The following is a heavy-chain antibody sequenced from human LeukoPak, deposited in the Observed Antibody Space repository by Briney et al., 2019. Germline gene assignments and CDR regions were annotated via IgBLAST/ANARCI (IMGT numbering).Heavy chain of an antibody. D-gene: IGHD1-26*01. J-gene: IGHJ4*02. CDR1: GFTFSSYW. Sequence: GRSLRLSCAASGFTFSSYWMHWVRQAPGKGLVWVSRINSDGSSTSYADSVKGRFTISRDNAKNTLYLQMNSLRAEDTAVYYCALYSGSYSVLLHWGQGTLVTVSS. CDR3: ALYSGSYSVLLH. CDR2: INSDGSST. V-gene: IGHV3-74*01.